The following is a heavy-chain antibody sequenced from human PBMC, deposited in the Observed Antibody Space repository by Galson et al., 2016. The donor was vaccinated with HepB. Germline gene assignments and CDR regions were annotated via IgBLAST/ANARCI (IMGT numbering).Heavy chain of an antibody. CDR1: GFSLTTRGTS. Sequence: PALVKPTQTLTLTCSFSGFSLTTRGTSVSWIRQPPGKALEWLALIAWDDSKYSNKFLRTRLSISKDTTKNQVILTMTNRGPVDTATSDCARGAWFVAYYFDYWGQGALVTVST. V-gene: IGHV2-70*01. CDR2: IAWDDSK. D-gene: IGHD3-10*01. CDR3: ARGAWFVAYYFDY. J-gene: IGHJ4*02.